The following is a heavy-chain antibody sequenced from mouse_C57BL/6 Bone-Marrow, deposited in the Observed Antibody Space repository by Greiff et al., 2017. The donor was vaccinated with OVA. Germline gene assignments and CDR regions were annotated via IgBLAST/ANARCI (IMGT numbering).Heavy chain of an antibody. D-gene: IGHD1-1*01. J-gene: IGHJ1*03. V-gene: IGHV1-52*01. CDR1: GYTFTSYW. Sequence: QVQLQQPGAELVRPGSSVKLSCKASGYTFTSYWMHWVKQRPIQGLEWIGNIDPSDSETHYNQKFKDKATLTVAKSSSTAYMQLSSLTSEDSAVYYCARRGTVVDWYFDVWGTGTTVTVSS. CDR2: IDPSDSET. CDR3: ARRGTVVDWYFDV.